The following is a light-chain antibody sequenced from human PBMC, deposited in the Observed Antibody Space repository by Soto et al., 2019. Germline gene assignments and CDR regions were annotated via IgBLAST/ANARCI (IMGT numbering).Light chain of an antibody. CDR3: SSYTSSSIVV. J-gene: IGLJ2*01. V-gene: IGLV2-14*01. CDR1: SSDVGGYNY. Sequence: QSALTQPASVSGSPGQSITISCTGTSSDVGGYNYVSWDQQHPGKAPKLMIYDVSNRPSGVSNRFSGSKSGNTASLTISGLQAEDEADYYCSSYTSSSIVVFGGGTKVTVL. CDR2: DVS.